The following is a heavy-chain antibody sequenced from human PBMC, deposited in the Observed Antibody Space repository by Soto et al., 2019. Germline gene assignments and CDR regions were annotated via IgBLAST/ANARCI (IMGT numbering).Heavy chain of an antibody. CDR1: GYTLTELS. CDR2: FDPEDGET. Sequence: GASVKVSCKVSGYTLTELSMHWVRQAPGKGLEWMGGFDPEDGETIYAQKFQGRVTMTEDTSTDTAYMELSSLRSEDTAVYYCATDRAYCGGDCLDYWGQGTLVTVSS. V-gene: IGHV1-24*01. CDR3: ATDRAYCGGDCLDY. D-gene: IGHD2-21*02. J-gene: IGHJ4*02.